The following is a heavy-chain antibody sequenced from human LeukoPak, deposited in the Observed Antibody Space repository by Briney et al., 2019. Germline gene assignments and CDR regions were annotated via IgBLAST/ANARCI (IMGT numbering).Heavy chain of an antibody. D-gene: IGHD2-2*01. Sequence: ASVKVSCKASGGTFSSYAISWVRQAPGQGLEWMGGIIPIFGTANYAQKFQGRVTITADESTSTAYMELSSLRSEDTAVYYCARDRLGYCSSTSCYPNWFDPWGQGTLVTVSS. V-gene: IGHV1-69*13. CDR3: ARDRLGYCSSTSCYPNWFDP. CDR2: IIPIFGTA. CDR1: GGTFSSYA. J-gene: IGHJ5*02.